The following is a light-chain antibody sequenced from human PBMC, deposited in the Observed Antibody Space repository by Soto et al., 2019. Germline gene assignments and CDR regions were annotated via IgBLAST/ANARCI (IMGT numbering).Light chain of an antibody. CDR3: QQYNSYRLT. J-gene: IGKJ4*01. Sequence: DIQMTQAPSTLSASVGDRVTITCRASQSLSSWLAWYQQKPGKAPKLLIYDASSLESGVPSRFSGSGSGTEFTLTISSLQPDDFATYYCQQYNSYRLTFGGGTKVEIK. CDR2: DAS. V-gene: IGKV1-5*01. CDR1: QSLSSW.